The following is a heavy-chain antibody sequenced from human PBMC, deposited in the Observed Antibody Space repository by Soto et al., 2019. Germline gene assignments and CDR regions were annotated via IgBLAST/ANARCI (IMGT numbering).Heavy chain of an antibody. D-gene: IGHD3-22*01. CDR2: INHSGST. J-gene: IGHJ4*02. V-gene: IGHV4-34*01. CDR3: ARIVHPSYYYDSSGSPEFDY. CDR1: GGSFSGYY. Sequence: PSETLSLTCAVYGGSFSGYYWSWIRQPPGKGLEWIGEINHSGSTNYNPSLKSRVTISVDTSKNQFSLKLSSVTAADTAVYYCARIVHPSYYYDSSGSPEFDYWGQVTLVTVSS.